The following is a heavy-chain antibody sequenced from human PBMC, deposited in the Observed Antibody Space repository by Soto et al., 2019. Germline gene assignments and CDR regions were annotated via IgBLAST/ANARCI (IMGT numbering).Heavy chain of an antibody. V-gene: IGHV3-64*01. Sequence: EVQLAESGGGMVQPGGSLRLSCVASGFTFSSYDMHWVRQAPGKGLEYVSSISSNGGTTYYGNSVKGRFTISRDNSKNPLYLQMGSLRDEVMAVYYCVRRVSGNYDYWGQGTLVTVSS. J-gene: IGHJ4*02. CDR3: VRRVSGNYDY. CDR2: ISSNGGTT. D-gene: IGHD1-7*01. CDR1: GFTFSSYD.